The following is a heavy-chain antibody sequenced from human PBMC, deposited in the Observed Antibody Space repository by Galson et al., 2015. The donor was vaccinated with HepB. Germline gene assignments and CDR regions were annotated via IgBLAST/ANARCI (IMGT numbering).Heavy chain of an antibody. CDR1: GGSISSSSYY. V-gene: IGHV4-39*01. D-gene: IGHD5-12*01. CDR3: ARHNSKGGYSGYELAFDI. Sequence: LSLTCTVSGGSISSSSYYWGWIRQPPGKGLEWIGSIYYSGSTYYNPSLKSRVTISVDTSKNQFSLKLSSVTAADTAVYYCARHNSKGGYSGYELAFDIWGQGTMVAVSS. CDR2: IYYSGST. J-gene: IGHJ3*02.